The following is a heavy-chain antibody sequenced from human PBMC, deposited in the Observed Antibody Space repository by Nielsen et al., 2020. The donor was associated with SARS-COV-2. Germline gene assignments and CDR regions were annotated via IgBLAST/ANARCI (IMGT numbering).Heavy chain of an antibody. CDR3: ARGIAEVGVAATGQDWFDP. Sequence: SETLSLTCAVYGGSFSGYYWSWIRQPPGKGLEWIGEINHSGSTNYNPSLKSRVTISVDTSKNQFSLKLSSVTAADTAVYYCARGIAEVGVAATGQDWFDPWGQGTLVTVSS. CDR2: INHSGST. D-gene: IGHD2-15*01. V-gene: IGHV4-34*01. CDR1: GGSFSGYY. J-gene: IGHJ5*02.